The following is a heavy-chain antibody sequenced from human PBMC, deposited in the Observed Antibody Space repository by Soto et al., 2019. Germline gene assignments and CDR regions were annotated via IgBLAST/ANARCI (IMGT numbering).Heavy chain of an antibody. CDR3: ARRIAVAGPPWDWFDH. CDR2: IIPIFGTA. D-gene: IGHD6-19*01. V-gene: IGHV1-69*19. J-gene: IGHJ5*02. Sequence: QVQLVQSGAEVKKPGSSVKVSCKASGGTFSSYAISWVRQAPGQGLEWMGGIIPIFGTANYGQKFQGRVTITADEPTSTACMELRSLRSEDTAVYYCARRIAVAGPPWDWFDHWGQGTLVTVSS. CDR1: GGTFSSYA.